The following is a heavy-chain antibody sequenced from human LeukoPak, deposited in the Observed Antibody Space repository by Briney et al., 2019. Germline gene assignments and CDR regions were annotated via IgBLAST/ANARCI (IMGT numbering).Heavy chain of an antibody. CDR1: GGSFSGYY. V-gene: IGHV4-34*01. J-gene: IGHJ5*02. Sequence: PPETLSLTCAVYGGSFSGYYWSWIRQPPGKGLEWIGEINHSGSTNYNPSLKSRVTISVDTSKNQFSLKLSSVTAADTAVYYCARGAYDFWSGYPSSWGQGTLVTVSS. CDR3: ARGAYDFWSGYPSS. CDR2: INHSGST. D-gene: IGHD3-3*01.